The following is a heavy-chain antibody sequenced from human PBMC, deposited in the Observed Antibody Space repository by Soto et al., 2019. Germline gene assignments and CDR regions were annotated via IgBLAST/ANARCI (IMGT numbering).Heavy chain of an antibody. D-gene: IGHD3-22*01. CDR1: GFTFSSHD. CDR3: AKDPGYYDGSGYSSGYFKH. Sequence: HPGGSLRLSCAASGFTFSSHDMSWVRQAPGKGLEWVSAISGSGGSTYYADSVRGRFTISRDNSKNTLYLQMNSLRAEDTAVYYCAKDPGYYDGSGYSSGYFKHWGLGTLVTVSS. V-gene: IGHV3-23*01. CDR2: ISGSGGST. J-gene: IGHJ1*01.